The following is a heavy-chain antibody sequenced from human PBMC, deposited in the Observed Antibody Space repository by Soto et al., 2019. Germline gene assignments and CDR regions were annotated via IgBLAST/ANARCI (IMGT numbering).Heavy chain of an antibody. CDR2: ISPYSGYT. J-gene: IGHJ4*02. V-gene: IGHV1-18*01. CDR1: GYSFMKYG. D-gene: IGHD2-2*01. CDR3: AREASVLIPAAQPSRFDS. Sequence: SVNVSCKGFGYSFMKYGINWVRQAPGQGLEWVGWISPYSGYTHSAHKFHGRRTLTTVTAASTAYMELRILRSAGTALYYCAREASVLIPAAQPSRFDSWGQGTLVTVSS.